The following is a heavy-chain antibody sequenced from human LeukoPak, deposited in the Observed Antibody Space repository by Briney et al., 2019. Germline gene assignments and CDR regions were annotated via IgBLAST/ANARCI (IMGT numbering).Heavy chain of an antibody. CDR2: ISRSSSTI. J-gene: IGHJ5*02. CDR3: ARDDSSVDWFDP. CDR1: GFTFSYYS. V-gene: IGHV3-48*02. D-gene: IGHD3-22*01. Sequence: GGSLRLSCVASGFTFSYYSMNWVRQAPGKGLEWVSYISRSSSTIYYADSVKGRFTISRDNAKNSLYLQMNSLRDEDTAVYYCARDDSSVDWFDPWGQGTLVTVSS.